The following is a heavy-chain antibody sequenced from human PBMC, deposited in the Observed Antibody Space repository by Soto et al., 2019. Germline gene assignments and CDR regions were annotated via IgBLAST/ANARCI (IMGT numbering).Heavy chain of an antibody. Sequence: SVKVSCKASGGTFSSYAISWVRQAPGQGLEWMGGIIPISDTANYAQKFQGRVTITADESTSTAYMELSSLRSEDTAVYYCARSQGSSTSLEIYYYYYYGMDVWGQGTTVTVSS. CDR2: IIPISDTA. J-gene: IGHJ6*02. D-gene: IGHD2-2*01. CDR1: GGTFSSYA. CDR3: ARSQGSSTSLEIYYYYYYGMDV. V-gene: IGHV1-69*13.